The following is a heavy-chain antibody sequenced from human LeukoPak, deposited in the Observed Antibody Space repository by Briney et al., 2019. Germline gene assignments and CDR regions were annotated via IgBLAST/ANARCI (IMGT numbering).Heavy chain of an antibody. V-gene: IGHV5-51*01. CDR2: IYPGDSDT. D-gene: IGHD5-12*01. J-gene: IGHJ5*01. CDR3: ARRGYIGYVDSWLDS. CDR1: GYSFTTYW. Sequence: GESLKISCKGSGYSFTTYWIGWVRQMPGKGLEWMGIIYPGDSDTRYSPSFEGQVTISADKSISTAYLQWSSLKASDTAMYYCARRGYIGYVDSWLDSWGRGTLVTVSS.